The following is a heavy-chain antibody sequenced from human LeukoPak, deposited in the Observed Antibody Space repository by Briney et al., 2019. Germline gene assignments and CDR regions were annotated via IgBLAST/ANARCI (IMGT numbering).Heavy chain of an antibody. CDR1: GFTFSSYA. D-gene: IGHD2-15*01. J-gene: IGHJ3*02. Sequence: RSGGSLRLSCAASGFTFSSYAMSWVRQAPGKGPEWVSAISHSGGTTYYADSVKGRFTITRYNSKNTLYLQMNSLRAEDTAVYYCAKANVKYCSGGSCFDAFDIWGQGTMVTVSS. V-gene: IGHV3-23*01. CDR3: AKANVKYCSGGSCFDAFDI. CDR2: ISHSGGTT.